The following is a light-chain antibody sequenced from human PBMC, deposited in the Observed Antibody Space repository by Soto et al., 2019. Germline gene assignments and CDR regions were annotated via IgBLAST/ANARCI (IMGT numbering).Light chain of an antibody. Sequence: EVVSTKYPGTLSLSPGERATLSCRASQSVSSNYLAWYQQKPGQAPRLLIYGASSRATGIPDRFSGSGSGTDFTLTISRLEPEDFAVYYCQHYGRSAYTFGQGTTLEIK. V-gene: IGKV3-20*01. CDR1: QSVSSNY. CDR2: GAS. CDR3: QHYGRSAYT. J-gene: IGKJ2*01.